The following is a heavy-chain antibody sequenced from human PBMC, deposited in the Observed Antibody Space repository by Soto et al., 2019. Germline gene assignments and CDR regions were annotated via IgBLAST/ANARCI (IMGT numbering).Heavy chain of an antibody. CDR3: ASTGIAAAGDHYYFDY. J-gene: IGHJ4*02. Sequence: KGLELIGYIYYSGSTYYNPSLKSRVTISVDTSKNQFSLKLSSVTAADTAFYYCASTGIAAAGDHYYFDYWGQGTLVTVSS. V-gene: IGHV4-31*02. D-gene: IGHD6-13*01. CDR2: IYYSGST.